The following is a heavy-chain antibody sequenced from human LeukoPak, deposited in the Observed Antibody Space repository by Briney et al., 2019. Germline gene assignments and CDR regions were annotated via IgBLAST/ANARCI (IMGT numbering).Heavy chain of an antibody. CDR1: GFTFSNYG. Sequence: GTSLRLSCAASGFTFSNYGMNWVRQAPGKGPEWVAIISYDGSTKFYADSVKGRFTISRDNSKNTLYLQMNSLRAEDTAVYYCARDRGDYGLTAYYYYYGMDVWGQGTTVTVSS. D-gene: IGHD4-17*01. CDR3: ARDRGDYGLTAYYYYYGMDV. V-gene: IGHV3-30*03. J-gene: IGHJ6*02. CDR2: ISYDGSTK.